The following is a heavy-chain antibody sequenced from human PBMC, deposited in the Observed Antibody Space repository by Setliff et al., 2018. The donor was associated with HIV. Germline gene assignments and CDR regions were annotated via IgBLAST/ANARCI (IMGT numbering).Heavy chain of an antibody. Sequence: GGSLRLSCAVSGFTFSSYAMHWVRQAPGKRLEYVSTISSNGGSTYYANFVKGRFTISRDNPKNTLYLQMGSLRAEDMAVYYCARSMDAYYDYFFDHWGQGTLVTVS. V-gene: IGHV3-64*01. CDR2: ISSNGGST. CDR3: ARSMDAYYDYFFDH. D-gene: IGHD3-3*01. CDR1: GFTFSSYA. J-gene: IGHJ4*02.